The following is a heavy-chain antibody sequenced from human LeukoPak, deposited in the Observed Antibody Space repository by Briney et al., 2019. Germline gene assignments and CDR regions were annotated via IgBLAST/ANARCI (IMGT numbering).Heavy chain of an antibody. J-gene: IGHJ4*02. V-gene: IGHV1-69*04. D-gene: IGHD3-22*01. CDR1: GGTFSSYA. CDR2: IIPILGIA. Sequence: ASVKVSCKASGGTFSSYAISWVRQAPGQGLEWMGRIIPILGIANYAQKFQGRVTITADKSTSTAYMELSSLRSEGTAVYYCARAHTNYDSSGYLNDYWGQGTLVTVSS. CDR3: ARAHTNYDSSGYLNDY.